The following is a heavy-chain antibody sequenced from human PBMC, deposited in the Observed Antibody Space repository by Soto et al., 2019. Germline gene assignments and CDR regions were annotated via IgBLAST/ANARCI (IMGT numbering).Heavy chain of an antibody. Sequence: SETLSLTCTVSGGSIGSYYWSWIRQPPGKGLEWIGYIYYSGSTNYNPSLKSRVTISVDTSKNQFSLKLSSVTAADTAVYYCASYRGLQEAFDYWGQGTLVTVSS. V-gene: IGHV4-59*08. CDR2: IYYSGST. D-gene: IGHD1-26*01. J-gene: IGHJ4*02. CDR1: GGSIGSYY. CDR3: ASYRGLQEAFDY.